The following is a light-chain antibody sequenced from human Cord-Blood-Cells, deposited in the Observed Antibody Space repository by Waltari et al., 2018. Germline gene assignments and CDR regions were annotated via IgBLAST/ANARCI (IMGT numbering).Light chain of an antibody. V-gene: IGKV1-8*01. J-gene: IGKJ4*01. CDR2: AAS. CDR3: QQYYSYPXT. CDR1: QGISSY. Sequence: AIRITQSPSSLPASTGDRVTITCRASQGISSYLAWYQQKPGKAPKLLIYAASTLQSGVPSRFSGSGSGTDFTLTISCLQSEDFATYYCQQYYSYPXTFGXGXKXEIK.